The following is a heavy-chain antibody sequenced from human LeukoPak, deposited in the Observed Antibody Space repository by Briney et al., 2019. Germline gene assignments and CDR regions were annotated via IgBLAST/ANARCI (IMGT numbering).Heavy chain of an antibody. V-gene: IGHV4-4*07. CDR1: GGSISSYC. D-gene: IGHD3-22*01. CDR3: ARDSLYDSSGYYYSFDY. CDR2: IYTSGST. J-gene: IGHJ4*02. Sequence: SETLSLTCTVSGGSISSYCWSWIRQPAGKGLEWIGRIYTSGSTNYNPSLKSRVTMSVDTSKNQFSLKLSSVTAADTAVYYCARDSLYDSSGYYYSFDYWGQGTLVTVSS.